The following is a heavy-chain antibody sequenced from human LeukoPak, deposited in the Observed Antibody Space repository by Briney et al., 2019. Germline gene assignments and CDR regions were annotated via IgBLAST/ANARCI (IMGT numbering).Heavy chain of an antibody. CDR2: IWYDGNNK. V-gene: IGHV3-33*08. Sequence: GGSLRLSCAVSGFTFSDAWMSWVRQAPGKGLEWVAVIWYDGNNKYYADSVKGRFAISRDNFKNTLYLQMNNLRAEDTAVYYCAREYFDFYGMDVWGQGTTVTVSS. J-gene: IGHJ6*02. CDR3: AREYFDFYGMDV. CDR1: GFTFSDAW. D-gene: IGHD3-9*01.